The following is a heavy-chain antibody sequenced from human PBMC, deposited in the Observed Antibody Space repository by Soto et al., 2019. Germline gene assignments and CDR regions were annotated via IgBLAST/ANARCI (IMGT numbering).Heavy chain of an antibody. J-gene: IGHJ4*02. CDR2: IIPILGIA. V-gene: IGHV1-69*02. CDR1: GGTFSSYT. Sequence: QVQLVQSGAEVKKPGSSVKVSCKASGGTFSSYTISWVRQAPGQGLEWMGRIIPILGIANYAQKFQGRVTITADKSPSTAYMELSSLRSEDTAVYYCARASMVRGVPPPPDWGQGTLVTVSS. D-gene: IGHD3-10*01. CDR3: ARASMVRGVPPPPD.